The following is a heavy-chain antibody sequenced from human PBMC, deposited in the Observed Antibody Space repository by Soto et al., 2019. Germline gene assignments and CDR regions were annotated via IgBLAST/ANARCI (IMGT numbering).Heavy chain of an antibody. CDR2: ISSSGSAI. CDR1: GFTFSSYE. V-gene: IGHV3-48*03. J-gene: IGHJ4*02. CDR3: VRDRGGYYMGYYFDY. Sequence: GGSLRLSCAVSGFTFSSYEMNWVRQTPGKGLEWVSYISSSGSAIYYADSVKGRFTTSRDNAKNSLYLQMNSLRAEDTAVYYCVRDRGGYYMGYYFDYWGQGTLVTVSS. D-gene: IGHD3-10*01.